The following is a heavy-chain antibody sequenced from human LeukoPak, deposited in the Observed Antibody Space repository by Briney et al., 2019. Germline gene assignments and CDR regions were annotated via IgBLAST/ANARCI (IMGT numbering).Heavy chain of an antibody. CDR2: ISGSGGST. V-gene: IGHV3-23*01. J-gene: IGHJ6*03. D-gene: IGHD3-3*01. Sequence: GGSLRLSCAASGFTFSSYAMSWVRQAPGKGLEWVSAISGSGGSTYCADSVKGRFTISRDNSKNTLYLQMNSLRAEDTAVYYCAKSPPHDFWSGYPYYYYYYMDVWGKGTTVTVSS. CDR3: AKSPPHDFWSGYPYYYYYYMDV. CDR1: GFTFSSYA.